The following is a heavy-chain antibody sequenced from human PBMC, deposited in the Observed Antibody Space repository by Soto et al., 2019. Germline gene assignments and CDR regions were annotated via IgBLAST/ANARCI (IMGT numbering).Heavy chain of an antibody. J-gene: IGHJ6*02. Sequence: QMQLVQSGPEVKKPGTSVKVSCKASGFTFTGSAMQWVRQARGQRLEWIGWIVVGSGNTNYAQKFQERVTITRDMSTSTAYMELSSLRSEDTAVYYCAADFTVSQQYGIDVWGQGTTVTVSS. V-gene: IGHV1-58*02. CDR3: AADFTVSQQYGIDV. CDR1: GFTFTGSA. D-gene: IGHD4-17*01. CDR2: IVVGSGNT.